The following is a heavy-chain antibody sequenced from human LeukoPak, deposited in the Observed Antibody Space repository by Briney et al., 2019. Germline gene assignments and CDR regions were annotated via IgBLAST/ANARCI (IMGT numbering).Heavy chain of an antibody. CDR1: GGSISSYY. D-gene: IGHD6-19*01. CDR2: IYYSGST. J-gene: IGHJ3*02. Sequence: SETLSLTCTVSGGSISSYYWSWIRQPPGKGLEWIGYIYYSGSTNYNPSLKSRVTISVDTSKNQFSLKLSSVTAADTAVYYCARDRTGYSSGWSRAFDIWGQGTMVTVSS. V-gene: IGHV4-59*01. CDR3: ARDRTGYSSGWSRAFDI.